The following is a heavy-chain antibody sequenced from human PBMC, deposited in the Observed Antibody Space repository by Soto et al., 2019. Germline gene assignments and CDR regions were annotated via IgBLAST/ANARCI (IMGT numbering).Heavy chain of an antibody. V-gene: IGHV1-18*01. Sequence: QVQLVQSGAEVKKPGASVKVSCKASGYTFISYGISWVRQAPGQGLEWMGWISAYNGNTKYVQKFQGRVTMTTDTFTSTAYMELRSLRSDDTAVYYCARDAAAGLNDYWGQGTLVTVSS. CDR3: ARDAAAGLNDY. CDR1: GYTFISYG. D-gene: IGHD6-13*01. CDR2: ISAYNGNT. J-gene: IGHJ4*02.